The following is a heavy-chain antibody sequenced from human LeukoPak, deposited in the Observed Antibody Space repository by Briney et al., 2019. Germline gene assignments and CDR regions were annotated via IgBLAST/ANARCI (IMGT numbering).Heavy chain of an antibody. CDR2: INHSGST. D-gene: IGHD3-3*01. Sequence: SETLSLTCAVYGGSFSGYYWSRIRQPPGKGLEWIGEINHSGSTNYNPSLKSRVTISVDTSKNQFSLKLSSVTAADTAVYYCARKGFWSGYSDWGQGTLVTVSS. V-gene: IGHV4-34*01. J-gene: IGHJ4*02. CDR3: ARKGFWSGYSD. CDR1: GGSFSGYY.